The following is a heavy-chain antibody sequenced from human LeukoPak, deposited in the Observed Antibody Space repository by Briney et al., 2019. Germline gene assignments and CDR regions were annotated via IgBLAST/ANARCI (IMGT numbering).Heavy chain of an antibody. D-gene: IGHD3-16*02. Sequence: ASVTVPCTASGYTFTSYGISWVRQAPGQGLEWMGWISAYNGNTNYAQTLQGRVTMTTDTSTSTAYMELRSLRSDDTAVYYCARPALRAIMITFGGVINPRELYFDYWGQGTLVTVSS. CDR1: GYTFTSYG. CDR3: ARPALRAIMITFGGVINPRELYFDY. J-gene: IGHJ4*02. CDR2: ISAYNGNT. V-gene: IGHV1-18*01.